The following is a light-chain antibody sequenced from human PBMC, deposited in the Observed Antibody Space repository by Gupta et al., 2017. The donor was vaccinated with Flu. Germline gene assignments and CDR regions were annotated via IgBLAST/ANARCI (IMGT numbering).Light chain of an antibody. CDR1: SSNIGNNY. J-gene: IGLJ3*02. CDR3: GTWDSSLSAGV. V-gene: IGLV1-51*02. Sequence: QSVLTQPPSSSAAPGQKVHISCPGSSSNIGNNYVSWYQQLPGAAPKLLIYEGYKRPSGIPDRCSGSKSGTSATLGITGRQTGDEADYYCGTWDSSLSAGVFGGGTKLTVL. CDR2: EGY.